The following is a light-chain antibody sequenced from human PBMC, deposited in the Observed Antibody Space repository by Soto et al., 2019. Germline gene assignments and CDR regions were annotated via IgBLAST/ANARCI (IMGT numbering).Light chain of an antibody. Sequence: EIVMTQSPATRSVSPGERATLSGRDSQSISSSLAWYQQKPDQAPRLLIYGASTRATDIPTRFSGSGSGTEFTLTISSLQSEDFAVYFCQQYNNWPPTFGGGTKVEIK. CDR1: QSISSS. J-gene: IGKJ4*01. V-gene: IGKV3-15*01. CDR2: GAS. CDR3: QQYNNWPPT.